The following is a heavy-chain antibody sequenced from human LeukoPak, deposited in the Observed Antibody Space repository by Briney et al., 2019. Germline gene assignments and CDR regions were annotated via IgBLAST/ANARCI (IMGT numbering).Heavy chain of an antibody. D-gene: IGHD3-9*01. V-gene: IGHV1-69*04. Sequence: ASVKVSCKASGGTFSSYAISWVRQAPGQGLEWMGRIIPILGIANYAQKFQGRVTITADKSTSTAYMELSSLRSEDTAVYYCARMRYFGWLDFDYWGQGTLVTVSS. CDR2: IIPILGIA. CDR3: ARMRYFGWLDFDY. CDR1: GGTFSSYA. J-gene: IGHJ4*02.